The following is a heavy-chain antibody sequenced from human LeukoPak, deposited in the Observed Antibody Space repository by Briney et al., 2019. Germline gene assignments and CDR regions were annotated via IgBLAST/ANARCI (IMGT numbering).Heavy chain of an antibody. CDR3: ARGWLGYWFDP. Sequence: SETLSLTCTVSGGSISSYYWSWIRQPPGKGLEWIGYIYYSGSTNYNPSLKSRVTISVDTSKNQFSLKLSSVTAADTAVYYCARGWLGYWFDPWGQGTLVTVSS. V-gene: IGHV4-59*01. CDR1: GGSISSYY. D-gene: IGHD3-9*01. CDR2: IYYSGST. J-gene: IGHJ5*02.